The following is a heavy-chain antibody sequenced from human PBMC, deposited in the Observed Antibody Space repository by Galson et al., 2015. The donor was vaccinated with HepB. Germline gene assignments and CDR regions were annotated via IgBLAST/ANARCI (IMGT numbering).Heavy chain of an antibody. Sequence: PALVKPTQTLTLTCTFSGFSFSTSGMCVSWIRQPPGKALEWLARIDWDDDKYYSTSLKTRLTISKDTSKNQVVLTMTNMDPVDTATYYCARILDYYGSGSQFDIWGQGTMVTVSS. V-gene: IGHV2-70*11. J-gene: IGHJ3*02. D-gene: IGHD3-10*01. CDR2: IDWDDDK. CDR3: ARILDYYGSGSQFDI. CDR1: GFSFSTSGMC.